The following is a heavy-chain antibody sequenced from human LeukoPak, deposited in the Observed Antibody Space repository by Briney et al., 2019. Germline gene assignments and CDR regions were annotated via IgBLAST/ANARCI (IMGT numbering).Heavy chain of an antibody. D-gene: IGHD3-10*02. CDR2: ISGSGGRT. Sequence: GGTLRLSCAASGFTFSTYGMTWVRQAPGMGLEWVSAISGSGGRTYYADSVKGRFTISRDNAKNSLYLQMNSLRAEDTAVYYCAELGITMIGGVWGKGTTVTISS. V-gene: IGHV3-23*01. J-gene: IGHJ6*04. CDR1: GFTFSTYG. CDR3: AELGITMIGGV.